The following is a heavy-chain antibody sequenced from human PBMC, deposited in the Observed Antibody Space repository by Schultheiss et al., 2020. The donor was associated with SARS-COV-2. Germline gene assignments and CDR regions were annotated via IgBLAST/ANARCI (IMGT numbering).Heavy chain of an antibody. J-gene: IGHJ6*02. CDR1: GFTFSSYS. D-gene: IGHD6-13*01. Sequence: GGSLRLSCAASGFTFSSYSMNWVRQAPGKGLEWVSSISSSSSYIYYADSVKGRFTISRDNAKNSLYLQMNSLRAEDTAVYYCARQGIAAAGTVYYYYGMDVWGQGTTVTVSS. V-gene: IGHV3-21*01. CDR3: ARQGIAAAGTVYYYYGMDV. CDR2: ISSSSSYI.